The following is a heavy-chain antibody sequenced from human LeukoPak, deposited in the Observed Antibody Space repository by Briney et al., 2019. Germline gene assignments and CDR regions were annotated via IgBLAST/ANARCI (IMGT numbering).Heavy chain of an antibody. CDR1: GYSFTAYY. Sequence: ASVKVSCKASGYSFTAYYIHWVRQAPGQGLEFMGWMHPGSGDTNYAQNFQGRVTWNRDTSINTAYMELSGLTSDDTAMYYCARLPTGVAGTVDFWGQGTLVTVSS. D-gene: IGHD6-19*01. J-gene: IGHJ4*02. CDR3: ARLPTGVAGTVDF. V-gene: IGHV1-2*02. CDR2: MHPGSGDT.